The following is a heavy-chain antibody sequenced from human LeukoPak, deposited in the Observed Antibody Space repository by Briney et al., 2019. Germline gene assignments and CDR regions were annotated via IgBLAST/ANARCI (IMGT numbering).Heavy chain of an antibody. V-gene: IGHV1-24*01. D-gene: IGHD2-2*02. J-gene: IGHJ4*02. CDR2: FDPEDGET. Sequence: ASVKVSCKVSGYTLTELSMHWVRQAPGKGLEWMGGFDPEDGETIYAQKFQGRVTMTEDASTDTAYMELSSLRSEDTAVYYCATGPRYCSSTSCYTGILFDYWGQGTLVTVSS. CDR3: ATGPRYCSSTSCYTGILFDY. CDR1: GYTLTELS.